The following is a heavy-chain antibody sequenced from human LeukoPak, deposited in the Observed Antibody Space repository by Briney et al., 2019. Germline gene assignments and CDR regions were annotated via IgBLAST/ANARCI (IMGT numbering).Heavy chain of an antibody. CDR3: ARALSGFWNNWFDP. CDR1: GYTFTSYG. D-gene: IGHD7-27*01. J-gene: IGHJ5*02. CDR2: INPNSGGT. V-gene: IGHV1-2*02. Sequence: GASVKVSCKASGYTFTSYGISWVRQAPGQGLEWMGWINPNSGGTNYAQKFQGRVTMTRDTSISTAYMELSRLRSDDTAVYYCARALSGFWNNWFDPWGQGTLVTVSS.